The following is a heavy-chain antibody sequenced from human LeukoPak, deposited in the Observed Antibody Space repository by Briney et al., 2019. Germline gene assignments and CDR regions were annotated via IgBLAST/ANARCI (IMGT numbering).Heavy chain of an antibody. J-gene: IGHJ6*03. CDR1: GGTFSSYA. CDR3: ARATRSGSRNYYYYYMDV. D-gene: IGHD3-3*01. V-gene: IGHV1-69*13. Sequence: SVKVSCKAPGGTFSSYAISWVRQAPGQGLEWMGGIIPIFGTANYAQKFQGRVTITADESTSTAYMELSSLRSEDTAVYYCARATRSGSRNYYYYYMDVWGKGTTVTVSS. CDR2: IIPIFGTA.